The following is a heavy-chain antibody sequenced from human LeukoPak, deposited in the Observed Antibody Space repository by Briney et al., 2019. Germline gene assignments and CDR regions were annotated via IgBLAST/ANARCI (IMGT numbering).Heavy chain of an antibody. Sequence: GASVKVSCKASGYTFTGYYMHWVRQAPGQGLEWMGWINPNSGGTNYAQKFQGRVTMTRDTSISTAYMELSRLRSDDTAVYYCAVSREPAARPFDYWGQGTLVTVSS. CDR3: AVSREPAARPFDY. D-gene: IGHD6-6*01. CDR1: GYTFTGYY. CDR2: INPNSGGT. V-gene: IGHV1-2*02. J-gene: IGHJ4*02.